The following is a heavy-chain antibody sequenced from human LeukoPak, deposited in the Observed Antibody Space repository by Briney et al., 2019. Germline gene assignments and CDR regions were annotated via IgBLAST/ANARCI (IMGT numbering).Heavy chain of an antibody. D-gene: IGHD2-15*01. J-gene: IGHJ6*02. CDR3: ARDLGSCSGGSCYSYYYYYAMDV. CDR2: ISSSSSYI. V-gene: IGHV3-21*01. Sequence: PGGSLRLSCAASGFTFSNYSMNWVRQAPGKGLEWVSSISSSSSYIYYTDSVKGRFTISRDNAKNSLYLEMNSLRAEDTAVYYCARDLGSCSGGSCYSYYYYYAMDVWGQGTTVTVSS. CDR1: GFTFSNYS.